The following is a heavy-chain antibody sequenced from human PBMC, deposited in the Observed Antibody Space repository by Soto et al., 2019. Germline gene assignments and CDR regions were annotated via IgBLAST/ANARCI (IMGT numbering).Heavy chain of an antibody. CDR3: AIGRITMIVVVIGPDAFDI. CDR1: GGTFSSYA. CDR2: IIPIFGTA. V-gene: IGHV1-69*06. Sequence: SVKVSCKASGGTFSSYAISWVRQAPGQGLEWMGGIIPIFGTANYAQKFQGRVTITADKSTSTAYMELSSLRSEDTAVYYCAIGRITMIVVVIGPDAFDIWGQGAMVTVSS. J-gene: IGHJ3*02. D-gene: IGHD3-22*01.